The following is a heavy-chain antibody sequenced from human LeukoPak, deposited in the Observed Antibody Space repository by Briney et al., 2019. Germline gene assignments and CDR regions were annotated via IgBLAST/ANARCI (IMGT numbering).Heavy chain of an antibody. J-gene: IGHJ4*02. V-gene: IGHV3-7*03. CDR2: ISPDGSGK. CDR1: GFAFSSNW. CDR3: AKDRAAAGVLGGYFDY. Sequence: PGGSLRLSCAASGFAFSSNWMSWVRQAPGRGLELVANISPDGSGKYCMDSVKGRCAISRDNARSSLDLQLNSLRAEDTAVYYCAKDRAAAGVLGGYFDYWGQGTLVTVSS. D-gene: IGHD6-13*01.